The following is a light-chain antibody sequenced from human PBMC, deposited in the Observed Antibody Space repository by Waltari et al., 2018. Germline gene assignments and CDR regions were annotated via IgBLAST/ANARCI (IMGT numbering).Light chain of an antibody. CDR1: QSIGTW. J-gene: IGKJ2*01. V-gene: IGKV1-5*03. CDR3: QQYNTAPYN. CDR2: KSS. Sequence: DIQMTQSPSSLSASVGDKVTITCQASQSIGTWLAWYQQRPGKAPKPLIYKSSTFERGVPSRFRGSGSGTDFTLTISSLQPEDFATYFCQQYNTAPYNFGQGTRVEIK.